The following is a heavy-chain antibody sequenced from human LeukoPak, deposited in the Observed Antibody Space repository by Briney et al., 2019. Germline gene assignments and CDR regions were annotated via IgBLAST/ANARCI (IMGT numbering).Heavy chain of an antibody. Sequence: GASVKVPCKASGYTFTSYDINWVRQATGQGLEWMGWMNPNSGNTGYAQKFQGRVTMTRNTSISTAYMELSSLRSEDTAVYYCARTVSRITMVRGVMNFDYWGQGTLVTVSS. J-gene: IGHJ4*02. V-gene: IGHV1-8*01. D-gene: IGHD3-10*01. CDR2: MNPNSGNT. CDR1: GYTFTSYD. CDR3: ARTVSRITMVRGVMNFDY.